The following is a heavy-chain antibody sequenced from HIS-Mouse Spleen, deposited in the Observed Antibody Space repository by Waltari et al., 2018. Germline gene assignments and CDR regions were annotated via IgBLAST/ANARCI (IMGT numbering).Heavy chain of an antibody. CDR1: GYTFPSYN. Sequence: QVQLVQSGAEVKKPGAAVKVACKAAGYTFPSYNMHWVRQATGQGLEWMVWMNPNRGNTGYAQQFQGRVTMTRNTSVSTAYMELSRLRSEDTAVYYCARVYYDFWSGYSYWGQGTLVTVSS. CDR3: ARVYYDFWSGYSY. D-gene: IGHD3-3*01. CDR2: MNPNRGNT. V-gene: IGHV1-8*01. J-gene: IGHJ4*02.